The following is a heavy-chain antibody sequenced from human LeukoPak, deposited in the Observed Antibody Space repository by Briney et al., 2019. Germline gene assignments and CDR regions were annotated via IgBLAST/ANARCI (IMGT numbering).Heavy chain of an antibody. CDR3: ARMLPLQGGDV. CDR1: GVSFTNYY. CDR2: INHSGGT. Sequence: SETLFLTCAVYGVSFTNYYWSWFRQPPGKGLEWIGEINHSGGTNYNASLKSRATISLDTSKNQFSLRLRSVTAADTAVYYCARMLPLQGGDVWGQGTTVPVSS. V-gene: IGHV4-34*01. J-gene: IGHJ6*01. D-gene: IGHD3-16*01.